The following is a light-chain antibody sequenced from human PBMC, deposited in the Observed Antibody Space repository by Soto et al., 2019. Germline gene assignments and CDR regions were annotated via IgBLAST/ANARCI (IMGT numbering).Light chain of an antibody. CDR2: AAS. J-gene: IGKJ4*01. Sequence: IQMTHSPSPLSASVLYRVTITFRASQGIRNDLGWYQQKPGKAPKLLIYAASSLQSGVPSRFSGSGSGTDFTLTISSLQPEDFATYYCLQDYNYPLTFGGGTKVDIK. CDR3: LQDYNYPLT. V-gene: IGKV1-6*01. CDR1: QGIRND.